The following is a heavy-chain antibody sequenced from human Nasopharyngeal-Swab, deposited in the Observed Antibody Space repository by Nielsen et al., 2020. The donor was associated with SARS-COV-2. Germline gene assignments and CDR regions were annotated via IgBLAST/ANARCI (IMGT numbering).Heavy chain of an antibody. Sequence: SVKVSCKASGGTFSSYAISWVRQAPGQGLEWMGGIIPIFGTANYAQKFQGRVTITADESTSTAYMELSSLRSEDTAVYYCARDRIEITIFGVVYYGMDVRGQGTTVTVSS. V-gene: IGHV1-69*13. CDR2: IIPIFGTA. CDR1: GGTFSSYA. D-gene: IGHD3-3*01. CDR3: ARDRIEITIFGVVYYGMDV. J-gene: IGHJ6*02.